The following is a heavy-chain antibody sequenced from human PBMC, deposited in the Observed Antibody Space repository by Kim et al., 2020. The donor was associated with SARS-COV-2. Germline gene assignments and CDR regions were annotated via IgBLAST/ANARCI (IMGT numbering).Heavy chain of an antibody. CDR2: IWYDGSNK. Sequence: GGSLRLSCAASGFTFSSYGMHWVRQAPGKGLEWVAVIWYDGSNKYYADSVKGRFTISRDNSKNTLYLQMNSLRAEDTAVYYCARTTTGQDRFYYYYGMDVWGQGTTVTVSS. J-gene: IGHJ6*02. CDR3: ARTTTGQDRFYYYYGMDV. V-gene: IGHV3-33*01. CDR1: GFTFSSYG. D-gene: IGHD4-17*01.